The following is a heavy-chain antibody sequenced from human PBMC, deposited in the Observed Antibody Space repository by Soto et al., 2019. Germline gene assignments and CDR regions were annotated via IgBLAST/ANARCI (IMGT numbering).Heavy chain of an antibody. Sequence: QVQLQESGPGLVKPSQTLSLTCTVSGGSISSGDYYWSWIRQPPGKGLEWIGYIYYSGSTYYNPSLKSRVTISVDTSKNQFSLKLSSVTAADTAVYYCARATLVGLVVVVAATPEGAFDIWGQGTMVTVSS. D-gene: IGHD2-15*01. CDR1: GGSISSGDYY. CDR2: IYYSGST. J-gene: IGHJ3*02. V-gene: IGHV4-30-4*01. CDR3: ARATLVGLVVVVAATPEGAFDI.